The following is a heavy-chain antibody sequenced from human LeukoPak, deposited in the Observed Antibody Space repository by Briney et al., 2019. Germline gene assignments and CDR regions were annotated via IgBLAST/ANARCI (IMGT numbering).Heavy chain of an antibody. D-gene: IGHD6-13*01. V-gene: IGHV4-34*01. J-gene: IGHJ4*02. CDR3: ARARAAGLFDY. CDR2: INHSGST. CDR1: GGSFSGYY. Sequence: PSETLSLTCAVYGGSFSGYYWSWIRQLPGKGLEWIGEINHSGSTNYNPSLKSRVTISVDTSKNQFSLKLSSVTAADTAVYYCARARAAGLFDYWGQGTLVTVSS.